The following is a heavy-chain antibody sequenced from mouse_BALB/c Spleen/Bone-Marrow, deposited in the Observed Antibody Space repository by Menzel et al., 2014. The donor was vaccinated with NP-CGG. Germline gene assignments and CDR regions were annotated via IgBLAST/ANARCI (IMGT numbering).Heavy chain of an antibody. CDR3: ARNFYFDY. V-gene: IGHV1-14*01. CDR2: INPYSDGT. J-gene: IGHJ2*01. CDR1: GYTFTSYV. Sequence: EVQLQQSGPELVKPGASVKMSCKASGYTFTSYVMHWVKQKPGQGLEWIGYINPYSDGTKYNEKFKGKATLTSYKSSSTAYMELSSLTSEDSAVYYCARNFYFDYWGQGTTLTVSS.